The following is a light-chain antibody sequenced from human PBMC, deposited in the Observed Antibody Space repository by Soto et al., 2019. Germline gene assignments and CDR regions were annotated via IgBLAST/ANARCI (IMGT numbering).Light chain of an antibody. CDR1: SSDIGGYNY. CDR3: CSDTSSITRV. V-gene: IGLV2-14*01. J-gene: IGLJ2*01. Sequence: QSALTQPASVSGSPGQSITISCTGTSSDIGGYNYVSWYQQHPGKAPKLMIYEVVNRPSGVSNRFSGSKSGNTASLTISGLQAEDEADYYCCSDTSSITRVFGGGTKLTGL. CDR2: EVV.